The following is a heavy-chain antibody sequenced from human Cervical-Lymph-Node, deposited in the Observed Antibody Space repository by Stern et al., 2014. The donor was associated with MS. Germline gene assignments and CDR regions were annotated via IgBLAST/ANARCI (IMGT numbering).Heavy chain of an antibody. D-gene: IGHD3-3*01. CDR1: GGAVSSGDRY. CDR2: ISYSGNT. J-gene: IGHJ4*02. CDR3: ARVTEFLRFFYPDY. V-gene: IGHV4-31*03. Sequence: QVQLVQSGPGLVKPSQTLSLTCTVSGGAVSSGDRYWSWIRPHPEKGLEWIGYISYSGNTYYNPSLESRVTISMDRSKNQFSLKLRSVTAADTAVYYCARVTEFLRFFYPDYWGQGIRVTVSS.